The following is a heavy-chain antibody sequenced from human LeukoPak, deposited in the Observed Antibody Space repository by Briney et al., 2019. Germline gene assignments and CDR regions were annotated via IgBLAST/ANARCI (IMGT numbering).Heavy chain of an antibody. D-gene: IGHD2-15*01. CDR3: ATPKFRSPRGGSDYYYMDV. CDR1: GGTFSSYA. J-gene: IGHJ6*03. Sequence: ASVKVSCKASGGTFSSYAITWVRQAPGQGLEWMGGIIPIFGTANYAQKFQGRVTITTDESTSTAYMELSSLRSEDTAVYYCATPKFRSPRGGSDYYYMDVWGKGTTVTVSS. CDR2: IIPIFGTA. V-gene: IGHV1-69*05.